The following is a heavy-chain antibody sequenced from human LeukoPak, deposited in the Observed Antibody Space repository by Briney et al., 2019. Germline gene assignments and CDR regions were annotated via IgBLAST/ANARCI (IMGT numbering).Heavy chain of an antibody. CDR3: ARDDRWNDGVGFDY. CDR1: GVTVSSSY. Sequence: GGSLRLSRAASGVTVSSSYMSWVRQAPGKGLEWVSVIFSDGRTYYADSVKGRFTISRDNSKNTLYLQMNSLRAEDTAVYYCARDDRWNDGVGFDYWGQGTLVTVS. CDR2: IFSDGRT. D-gene: IGHD1-1*01. J-gene: IGHJ4*02. V-gene: IGHV3-53*01.